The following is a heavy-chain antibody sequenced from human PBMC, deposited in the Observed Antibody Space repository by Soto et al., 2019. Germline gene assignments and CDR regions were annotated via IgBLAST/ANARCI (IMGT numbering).Heavy chain of an antibody. CDR3: ARLPVDSSSWNYYYYGMDV. CDR1: GYSFTSYL. Sequence: GESLNISCNGSGYSFTSYLISWVRQMPGKGLEWMGRIDPSDSYTNYSPSFQGHVTISADKSISTAYLQWSSLKASDTAMYYCARLPVDSSSWNYYYYGMDVWGQGTTVTVSS. J-gene: IGHJ6*02. CDR2: IDPSDSYT. V-gene: IGHV5-10-1*01. D-gene: IGHD6-13*01.